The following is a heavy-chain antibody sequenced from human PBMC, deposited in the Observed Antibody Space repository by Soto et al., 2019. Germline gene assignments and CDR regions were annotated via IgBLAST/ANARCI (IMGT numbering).Heavy chain of an antibody. CDR3: AKDGYYYDSTAVGY. CDR2: MNPNSGNT. D-gene: IGHD3-22*01. V-gene: IGHV1-8*01. Sequence: GASVKVSCKASGYTFTSYDINWVRQATGQGLEWMGWMNPNSGNTGYAQKFQGRVTMTRNTSISTAYMELSSLRSEDTAVYYCAKDGYYYDSTAVGYWGQGTLVTVSS. CDR1: GYTFTSYD. J-gene: IGHJ4*02.